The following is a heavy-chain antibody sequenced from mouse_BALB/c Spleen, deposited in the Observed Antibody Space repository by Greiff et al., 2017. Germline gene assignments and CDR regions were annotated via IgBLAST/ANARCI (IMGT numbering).Heavy chain of an antibody. D-gene: IGHD1-1*01. CDR3: ARQITTVVGPYAMDY. V-gene: IGHV1S41*01. J-gene: IGHJ4*01. CDR1: GYTFTSYW. CDR2: IAPGSGST. Sequence: DLVKPGASVKLSCKASGYTFTSYWITWINQRPGQGLEWIGRIAPGSGSTYYNEMFKGKATLTVDTSTSTAYIQLSSLSSEDSAVYFCARQITTVVGPYAMDYWGQGTSVTVSS.